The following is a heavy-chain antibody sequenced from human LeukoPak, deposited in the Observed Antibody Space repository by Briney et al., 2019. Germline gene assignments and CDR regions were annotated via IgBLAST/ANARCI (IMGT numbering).Heavy chain of an antibody. CDR3: ARYSGSYEVNYYYYGMDV. V-gene: IGHV3-7*03. Sequence: PGGSLRLSCAASGFTVSSSYMSWVRQAPGKGLEWVANIKQDGSEKYYMDSVKGRFTISRDNAKNSLYLQMNSLRAEDTAVYYCARYSGSYEVNYYYYGMDVWGQGTTVTVSS. CDR1: GFTVSSSY. J-gene: IGHJ6*02. D-gene: IGHD1-26*01. CDR2: IKQDGSEK.